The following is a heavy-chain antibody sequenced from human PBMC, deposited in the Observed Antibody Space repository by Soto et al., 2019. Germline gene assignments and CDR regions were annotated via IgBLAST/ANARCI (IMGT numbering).Heavy chain of an antibody. J-gene: IGHJ3*02. CDR3: ARDRSSIAAAGDAFDI. V-gene: IGHV1-18*01. CDR1: GYTFTSYG. D-gene: IGHD6-13*01. CDR2: ISAYNGNT. Sequence: ASVKVSCKASGYTFTSYGVSWVRQAPGQGLEWMGWISAYNGNTNYAQKLQGRVTMTTDTSTSTAYMELRSLRSDDTAVYYCARDRSSIAAAGDAFDIWGQGTMVTVS.